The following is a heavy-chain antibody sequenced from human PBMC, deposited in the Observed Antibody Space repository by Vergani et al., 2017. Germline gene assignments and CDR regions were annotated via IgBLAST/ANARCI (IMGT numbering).Heavy chain of an antibody. Sequence: QVQLVQSGAEVKKPGASVKVSCKASGYTFTSYYMHWVRQAPGQGLEWMGIINPSGGSTSYAQKFQGRVTMTRDTSTSTVYMELSSLRSEDRAVYYCAREAVDTAMTAPWLDYWGQGTLVTVSS. CDR2: INPSGGST. CDR1: GYTFTSYY. D-gene: IGHD5-18*01. CDR3: AREAVDTAMTAPWLDY. V-gene: IGHV1-46*01. J-gene: IGHJ4*02.